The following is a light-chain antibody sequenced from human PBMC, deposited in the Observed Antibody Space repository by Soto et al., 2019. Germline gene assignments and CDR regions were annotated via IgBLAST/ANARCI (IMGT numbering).Light chain of an antibody. CDR2: GAS. V-gene: IGKV3-20*01. Sequence: EILLAQSPGTLSLSPGERATLSCRASQSVSSSYLAWYQQRPGQAPRLLMYGASSRATGIPDRLSGSGPGTDFTLTISRLEPEDFAVYYCQQYGSSPITFGQGTRLEIK. CDR1: QSVSSSY. CDR3: QQYGSSPIT. J-gene: IGKJ5*01.